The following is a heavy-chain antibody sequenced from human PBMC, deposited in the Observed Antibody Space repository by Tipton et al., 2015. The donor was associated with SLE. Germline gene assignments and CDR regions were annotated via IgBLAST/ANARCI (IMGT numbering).Heavy chain of an antibody. D-gene: IGHD1-1*01. J-gene: IGHJ6*03. CDR2: IYYSGST. CDR1: GGSVSSGNYY. Sequence: TLSLTCAVCGGSVSSGNYYWSWIRQPPGKGLEWIGYIYYSGSTKYNPSLKSRVTISVDTSKNQFSLKLSSVTAADTAVYYCARTGDGHYNYYYYMDVWGTGTTVTVSS. V-gene: IGHV4-61*01. CDR3: ARTGDGHYNYYYYMDV.